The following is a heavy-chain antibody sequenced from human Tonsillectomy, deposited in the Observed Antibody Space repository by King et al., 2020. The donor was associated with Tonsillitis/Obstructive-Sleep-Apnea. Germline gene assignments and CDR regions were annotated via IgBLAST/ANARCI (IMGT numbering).Heavy chain of an antibody. CDR3: ARARSSSSWYPYYYYYMDV. J-gene: IGHJ6*03. CDR1: GFTVSDNY. D-gene: IGHD6-13*01. V-gene: IGHV3-53*01. Sequence: VQLVESGGGLIQPGGSLRLSCAASGFTVSDNYMSWVRQAPGKGLEWVSVIYSGGSTYYADSVKGRFTISRDNSKNTLYLQMNSLSPEDTAVYYCARARSSSSWYPYYYYYMDVWGKGTTVTVSS. CDR2: IYSGGST.